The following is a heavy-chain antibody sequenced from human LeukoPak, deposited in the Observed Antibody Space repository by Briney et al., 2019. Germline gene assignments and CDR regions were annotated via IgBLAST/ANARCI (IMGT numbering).Heavy chain of an antibody. D-gene: IGHD3-10*01. J-gene: IGHJ3*02. Sequence: PGGSLRHSCAASGFTFNRYAMSWVRQPPGKGLEWVSAISGSGGSTYYADSVKGRFTISRDNSKNTLYLQMNSLRAEDTAVYYCAKDQGILGFEAAFDIWGQGTMVSVSS. CDR1: GFTFNRYA. CDR2: ISGSGGST. CDR3: AKDQGILGFEAAFDI. V-gene: IGHV3-23*01.